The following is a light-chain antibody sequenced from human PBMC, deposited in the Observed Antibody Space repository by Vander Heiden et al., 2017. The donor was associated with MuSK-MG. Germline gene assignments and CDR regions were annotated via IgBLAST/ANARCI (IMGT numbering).Light chain of an antibody. CDR1: SSDVGGYNY. CDR2: DVS. V-gene: IGLV2-14*03. Sequence: QSALTQPASVSASPGQSNTISCTGTSSDVGGYNYVPWYQQHPGKAPKLMIYDVSNRPSGVSNRFSGSKSGNTASLTISGLQAEDEADYYCSSYTSSSTLVVFGGGTKLTVL. J-gene: IGLJ2*01. CDR3: SSYTSSSTLVV.